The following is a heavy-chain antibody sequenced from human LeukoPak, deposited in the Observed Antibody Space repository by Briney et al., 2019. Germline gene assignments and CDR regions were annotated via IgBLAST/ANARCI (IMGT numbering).Heavy chain of an antibody. CDR3: AKDRGYCSSTSCSGLGGYFDY. Sequence: PGGSLRLSCAASGFTFAGYAMSWARQAPGKGLEWVSTISGSGGSTYDADSVKGRFTISRDNSKNTLYLQLNSLRAEDTALYYCAKDRGYCSSTSCSGLGGYFDYWGQGTLVTVSS. CDR2: ISGSGGST. CDR1: GFTFAGYA. V-gene: IGHV3-23*01. D-gene: IGHD2-2*01. J-gene: IGHJ4*02.